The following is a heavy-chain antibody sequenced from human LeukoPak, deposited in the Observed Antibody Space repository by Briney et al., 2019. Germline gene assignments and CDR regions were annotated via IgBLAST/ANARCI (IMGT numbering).Heavy chain of an antibody. Sequence: PSETLSLTCAVYGGSFSGYYWSRIRQPPGKGLEWIGEINDSGSTSYTPSLKTRVTISLDTSKNQFSLKLFSMTAADTAVYYCARARFEVYTVRSFYYGMDVWGQGATVTVSS. CDR1: GGSFSGYY. CDR2: INDSGST. CDR3: ARARFEVYTVRSFYYGMDV. V-gene: IGHV4-34*01. J-gene: IGHJ6*02. D-gene: IGHD2-2*02.